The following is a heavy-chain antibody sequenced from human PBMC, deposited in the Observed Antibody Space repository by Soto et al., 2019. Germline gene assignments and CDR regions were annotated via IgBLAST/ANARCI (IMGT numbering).Heavy chain of an antibody. CDR1: GGSFSGYY. D-gene: IGHD3-9*01. J-gene: IGHJ4*02. CDR2: INHSGST. V-gene: IGHV4-34*01. Sequence: PSETLSLTCAVYGGSFSGYYWSWIRQPPGKGLEWIGEINHSGSTNYNPSLKSRVTISVDTSKNQFSLKLSSVTAADTAVYYCARGNLRYFDWLPHLGFDYWGQGTLVTVS. CDR3: ARGNLRYFDWLPHLGFDY.